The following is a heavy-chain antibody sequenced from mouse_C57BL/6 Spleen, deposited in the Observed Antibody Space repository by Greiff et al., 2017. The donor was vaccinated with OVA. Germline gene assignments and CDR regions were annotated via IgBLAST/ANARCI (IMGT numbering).Heavy chain of an antibody. D-gene: IGHD2-5*01. CDR2: ISYDGSN. V-gene: IGHV3-6*01. Sequence: EVKVEESGPGLVKPSQSLSLTCSVTGYSITSGYYWNWIRQFPGNKLEWMGYISYDGSNNYNPSLKNRISITRDTSKNQFFLKLNSVTTEDTATYYCAREAEAYYSNEAMDYWGQGTSVTVSS. CDR1: GYSITSGYY. CDR3: AREAEAYYSNEAMDY. J-gene: IGHJ4*01.